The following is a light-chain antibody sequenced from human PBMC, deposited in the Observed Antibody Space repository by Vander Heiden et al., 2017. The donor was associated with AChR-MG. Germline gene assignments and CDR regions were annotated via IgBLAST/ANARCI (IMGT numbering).Light chain of an antibody. J-gene: IGLJ2*01. CDR2: EVS. CDR3: SSYTSSSTVV. V-gene: IGLV2-14*01. Sequence: ALPQPASASASPGPSITISCTGTSSDVGGYNLVSWYQQHPGKAPKLMIYEVSKRPSGVSNRFSGSKSGNTASLTISGPQAEDEADYYCSSYTSSSTVVFGGGTKLTVL. CDR1: SSDVGGYNL.